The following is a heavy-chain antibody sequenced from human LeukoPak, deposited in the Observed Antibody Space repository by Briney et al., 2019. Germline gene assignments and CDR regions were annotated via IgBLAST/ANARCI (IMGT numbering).Heavy chain of an antibody. CDR2: INEDGWTT. V-gene: IGHV3-74*01. Sequence: GGSLRLSCAASGFPFSNYWMHWVRQAPGKGLEWVSRINEDGWTTDYADSVKGRFAISRDNAKNTLYLQMNSLRAEDAAVYYCARDVSGMDGYGGQGTLVTVSS. CDR1: GFPFSNYW. CDR3: ARDVSGMDGY. D-gene: IGHD1-26*01. J-gene: IGHJ4*02.